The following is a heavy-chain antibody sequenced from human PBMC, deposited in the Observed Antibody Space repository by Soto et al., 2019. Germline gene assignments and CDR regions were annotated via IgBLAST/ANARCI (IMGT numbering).Heavy chain of an antibody. CDR3: ARALSASYDSSGYYYGVSGFDY. J-gene: IGHJ4*02. CDR1: GGSVSSYY. CDR2: IYYSGST. V-gene: IGHV4-59*02. Sequence: SETLSLTCTVSGGSVSSYYWSWIRQPPGKGLEWIGYIYYSGSTNYNPSLKSRVTISVDTSKNQFSLKLSSVTAADTAVYYCARALSASYDSSGYYYGVSGFDYWGQGTLVTVSS. D-gene: IGHD3-22*01.